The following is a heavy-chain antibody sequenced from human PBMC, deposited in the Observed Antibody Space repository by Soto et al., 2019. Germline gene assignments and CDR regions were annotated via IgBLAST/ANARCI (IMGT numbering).Heavy chain of an antibody. CDR2: IIPIFGTA. D-gene: IGHD5-12*01. J-gene: IGHJ4*02. CDR1: GGTFSSYA. CDR3: ARAWAVATIPGLYYFDS. Sequence: QVQLVQSGAEVKKPGSSVKVSCKTSGGTFSSYAISWVRQAPGQGLEWMGGIIPIFGTANYAQKFQGRVTITADESTSTAYMELSTLRSEDTAVYYCARAWAVATIPGLYYFDSWGQGTLVTVSS. V-gene: IGHV1-69*01.